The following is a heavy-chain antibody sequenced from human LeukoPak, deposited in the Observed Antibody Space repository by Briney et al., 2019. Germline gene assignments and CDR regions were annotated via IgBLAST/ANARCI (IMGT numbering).Heavy chain of an antibody. V-gene: IGHV4-59*08. D-gene: IGHD3-9*01. CDR1: GGSISSYY. Sequence: SETLSLTCTVSGGSISSYYWSWIRQPPGKGLEWIGYIYYSGNTYYNPSLRSRVTISVDTPKNKFSLHLTSVTAADTALYRCARSDVLTGYFTRKVGFDYWGQGTVVTVSS. CDR3: ARSDVLTGYFTRKVGFDY. J-gene: IGHJ4*02. CDR2: IYYSGNT.